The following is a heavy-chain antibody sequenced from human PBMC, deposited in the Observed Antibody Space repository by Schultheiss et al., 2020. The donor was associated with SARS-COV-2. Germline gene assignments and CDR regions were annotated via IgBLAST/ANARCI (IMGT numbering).Heavy chain of an antibody. CDR1: GFTFDDYA. D-gene: IGHD3-22*01. V-gene: IGHV3-9*01. CDR2: ISWNSGSI. CDR3: ARGGYYDSSGLGD. J-gene: IGHJ4*02. Sequence: SLKISCAASGFTFDDYAMHWVRQAPGKGLEWVSGISWNSGSIGYADSVKGRFTISRDNSKNTLYLQMNSLRAEDTAVYYCARGGYYDSSGLGDWGQGTLVTVSS.